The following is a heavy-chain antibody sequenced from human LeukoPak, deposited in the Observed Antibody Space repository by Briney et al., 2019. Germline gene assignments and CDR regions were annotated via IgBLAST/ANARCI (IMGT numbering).Heavy chain of an antibody. CDR1: GYIFTKYV. J-gene: IGHJ4*02. V-gene: IGHV1-3*01. D-gene: IGHD2-21*01. CDR2: IKAGNGDT. Sequence: ASVKVSCKASGYIFTKYVVHWVRQAPGQRPEWMGWIKAGNGDTKYSQNFQDRLTITRDTSASTVYMELSSLTSEDTALYYCARDDCGDTCYPGGYWGQGTWSPSP. CDR3: ARDDCGDTCYPGGY.